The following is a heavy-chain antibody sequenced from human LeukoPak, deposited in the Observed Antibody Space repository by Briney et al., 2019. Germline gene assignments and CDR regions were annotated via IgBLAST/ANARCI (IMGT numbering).Heavy chain of an antibody. CDR3: AALGVPAATYYFDY. D-gene: IGHD2-2*01. CDR1: GFTFSSYG. Sequence: GRSLRLSCAASGFTFSSYGMHWVRQAPGKGLEWVAVISYDGSNKYYADSVKGRFTISRDNSKNTVYLQMNSLRAEDTAVYYCAALGVPAATYYFDYWGQGTLVTVSS. CDR2: ISYDGSNK. J-gene: IGHJ4*02. V-gene: IGHV3-30*03.